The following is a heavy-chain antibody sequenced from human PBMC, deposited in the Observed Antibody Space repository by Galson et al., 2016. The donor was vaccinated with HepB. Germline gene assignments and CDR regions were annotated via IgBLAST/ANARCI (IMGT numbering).Heavy chain of an antibody. V-gene: IGHV3-33*01. Sequence: LRLSCAASGFAFSNYGVHWVRQAPGKGLEWVATIWYDGSKTYYGDSVKGRFTISRDNPKNMLYLQMNSLRADDTAVYYCAREEGTDYYDTNGYFRLDFWGQGTLVTVSS. CDR2: IWYDGSKT. CDR1: GFAFSNYG. CDR3: AREEGTDYYDTNGYFRLDF. D-gene: IGHD3-22*01. J-gene: IGHJ4*02.